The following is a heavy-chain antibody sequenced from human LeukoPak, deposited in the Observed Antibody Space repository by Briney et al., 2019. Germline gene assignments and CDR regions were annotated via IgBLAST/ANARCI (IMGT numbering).Heavy chain of an antibody. CDR1: GDSISSRNYY. D-gene: IGHD6-13*01. V-gene: IGHV4-39*01. CDR3: ATQSSSWHYLEY. J-gene: IGHJ4*02. CDR2: IYYGRNY. Sequence: SETLSLTCTVSGDSISSRNYYWGWIRQPPGKGLEWIGKIYYGRNYKWNSSLKSRGTISVDTSKNQFSLKLSSVTAADTAVYYCATQSSSWHYLEYWGQGTLVTVSS.